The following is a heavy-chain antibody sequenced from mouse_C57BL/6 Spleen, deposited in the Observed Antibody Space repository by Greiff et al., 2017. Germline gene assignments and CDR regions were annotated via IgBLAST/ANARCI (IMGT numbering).Heavy chain of an antibody. CDR1: GFSLTSYG. V-gene: IGHV2-2*01. Sequence: QVQLQQSGPGLVQPSQSLSITCTVSGFSLTSYGVHWVRQSPGKGLEWLGVIWSGGSTDYNAAFISRLSISKDNSKSQVFFKMNSLQADDTAIYYCASNLYDYDERAFDYWGQGTTLTVSS. J-gene: IGHJ2*01. CDR2: IWSGGST. D-gene: IGHD2-4*01. CDR3: ASNLYDYDERAFDY.